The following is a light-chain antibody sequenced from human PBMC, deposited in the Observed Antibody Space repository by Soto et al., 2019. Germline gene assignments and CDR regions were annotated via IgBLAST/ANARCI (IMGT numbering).Light chain of an antibody. CDR3: SSYAGSNIDVV. CDR1: SSDVGGYDY. Sequence: QSALTQPPSASGSPGQSVTISCTGTSSDVGGYDYVSWYQQHAGEAPKLMIYEVSKRSSGVPDRFSGSKSGNTASLTVSGLQAEDEADYYCSSYAGSNIDVVFGGGTKLTVL. V-gene: IGLV2-8*01. J-gene: IGLJ2*01. CDR2: EVS.